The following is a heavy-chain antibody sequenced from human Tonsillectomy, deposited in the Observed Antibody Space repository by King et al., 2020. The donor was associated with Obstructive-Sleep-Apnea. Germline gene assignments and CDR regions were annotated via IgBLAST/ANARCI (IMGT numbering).Heavy chain of an antibody. Sequence: VQLVESGGGLVQTGGSLRLSCSASGFTFSSFAMHWVRQAPGKGLEYVSAISSNGGTAYYADSLKGRFTISRDNSKNTLYLQMSSLRTEDTAVYYCVKGRWSSGWSDYWGQGTLVTVSS. D-gene: IGHD6-19*01. J-gene: IGHJ4*02. V-gene: IGHV3-64D*09. CDR1: GFTFSSFA. CDR2: ISSNGGTA. CDR3: VKGRWSSGWSDY.